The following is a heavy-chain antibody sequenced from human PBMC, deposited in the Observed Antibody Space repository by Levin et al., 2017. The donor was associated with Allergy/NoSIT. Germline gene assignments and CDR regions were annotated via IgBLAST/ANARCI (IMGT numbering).Heavy chain of an antibody. V-gene: IGHV3-30-3*01. Sequence: GGSLRLSCAASGFTFSSYDMNWVRQAPGKGLEWVAVISSDGSNKYYADSVKGRFTISRDNSKNTLSVQMNSLRAEDTAVYYCAGDARGNVYDQGDYYFYGMDVWGQGTTVTVSS. CDR2: ISSDGSNK. J-gene: IGHJ6*02. CDR1: GFTFSSYD. CDR3: AGDARGNVYDQGDYYFYGMDV. D-gene: IGHD5/OR15-5a*01.